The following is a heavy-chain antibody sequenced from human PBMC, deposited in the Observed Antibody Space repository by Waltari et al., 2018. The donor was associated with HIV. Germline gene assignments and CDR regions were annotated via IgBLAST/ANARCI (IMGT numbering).Heavy chain of an antibody. D-gene: IGHD2-8*01. CDR3: ASGYYRFDY. CDR1: GFTFSHYG. Sequence: EVQLVESGGGLVQPGGSLRLSCAASGFTFSHYGMHWVRQVPGKGLVWVSRINKDGSSTSYADSVKGRFTISRDNAKSTLYLQMNSLRAEDTAVFYCASGYYRFDYWGQGTLVTVSS. J-gene: IGHJ4*02. V-gene: IGHV3-74*01. CDR2: INKDGSST.